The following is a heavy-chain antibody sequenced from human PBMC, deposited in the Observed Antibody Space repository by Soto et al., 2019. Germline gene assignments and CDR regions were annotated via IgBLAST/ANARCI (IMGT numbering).Heavy chain of an antibody. V-gene: IGHV5-10-1*01. CDR1: GYSFTSYW. CDR2: IDPSDSYT. D-gene: IGHD6-13*01. Sequence: GESLKISCNGSGYSFTSYWISWVRQMPGKGLEWMGRIDPSDSYTNYSPSFQGHVTISADKSISTAYLQWSSLKASDTAMYYCARHFSSSWLYYYYGMDVWGQGTTVTVSS. J-gene: IGHJ6*02. CDR3: ARHFSSSWLYYYYGMDV.